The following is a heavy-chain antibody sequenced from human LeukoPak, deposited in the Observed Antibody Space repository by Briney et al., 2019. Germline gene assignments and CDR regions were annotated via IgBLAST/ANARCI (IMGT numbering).Heavy chain of an antibody. CDR3: ASKGGYSSSWYGDYFDY. CDR1: GGTFSSYA. CDR2: IIPIFGTA. V-gene: IGHV1-69*05. D-gene: IGHD6-13*01. Sequence: SVKVSCXASGGTFSSYAISWVRQAPGQGLAWMGRIIPIFGTANYAQKFQGRVTITTDESTSTAYMELSSLRSEDTAVYYCASKGGYSSSWYGDYFDYWGQGTLVTVSS. J-gene: IGHJ4*02.